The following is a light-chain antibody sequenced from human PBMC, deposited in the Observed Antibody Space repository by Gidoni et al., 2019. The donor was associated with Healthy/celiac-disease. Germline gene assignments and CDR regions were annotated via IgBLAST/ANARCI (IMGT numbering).Light chain of an antibody. CDR3: QQYNNWPWT. V-gene: IGKV3-15*01. CDR1: QSVSSN. CDR2: GAS. J-gene: IGKJ1*01. Sequence: EIVMTQSPATLSVSPGERATLSCRASQSVSSNLAWYQQTPGQAPRLLIYGASTRATGLPARFSGSGSGTEFTLTISSLQSEDFAVYYCQQYNNWPWTFXQXTKVEI.